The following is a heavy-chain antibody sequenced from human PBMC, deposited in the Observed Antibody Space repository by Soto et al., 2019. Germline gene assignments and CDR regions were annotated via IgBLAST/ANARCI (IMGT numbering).Heavy chain of an antibody. CDR3: VSNANYFYYSMDV. Sequence: PGGSLRLSCAASGFTFSNYYMNWIRQAPGKGLEWVSYISSSGNTIYYADSVQGRFTISRDNANNSLYLQMNNLRAEDTAIYYCVSNANYFYYSMDVWVKGTTVTVSS. CDR1: GFTFSNYY. D-gene: IGHD7-27*01. J-gene: IGHJ6*03. CDR2: ISSSGNTI. V-gene: IGHV3-11*01.